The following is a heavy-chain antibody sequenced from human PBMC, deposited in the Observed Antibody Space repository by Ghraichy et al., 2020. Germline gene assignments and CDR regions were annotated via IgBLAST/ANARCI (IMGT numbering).Heavy chain of an antibody. CDR3: ARYCSTTSCQGYYYAMDV. CDR2: NYYSGTT. CDR1: GDSISSRSYY. V-gene: IGHV4-39*01. J-gene: IGHJ6*02. Sequence: SETLSLTCTVSGDSISSRSYYWGWVRQPPGNGLEWIGSNYYSGTTYYKPSLKSLVTISVDTSKNQFSLKLSSVTAADTAVYYCARYCSTTSCQGYYYAMDVWGQGTTVTVFS. D-gene: IGHD2-2*01.